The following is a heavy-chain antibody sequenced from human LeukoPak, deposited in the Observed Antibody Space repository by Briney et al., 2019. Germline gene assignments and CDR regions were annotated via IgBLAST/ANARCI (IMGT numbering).Heavy chain of an antibody. J-gene: IGHJ3*02. CDR2: IYTSGST. CDR3: ARVSQYYDILTGYYIRAFDI. D-gene: IGHD3-9*01. Sequence: SETLSLTCTVSGGSISSYYWSWIRQPAGKGLEWIGRIYTSGSTNYNPSLKSRVTMSVDTSKNQFSLKLSSVTAADTAVYYCARVSQYYDILTGYYIRAFDIWGQGTMVTVSS. CDR1: GGSISSYY. V-gene: IGHV4-4*07.